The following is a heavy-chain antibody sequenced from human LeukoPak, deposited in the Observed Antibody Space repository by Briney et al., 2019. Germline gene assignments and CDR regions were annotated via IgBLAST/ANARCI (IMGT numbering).Heavy chain of an antibody. Sequence: GGSLRLSCAASGFTFSDYYMSWIRQAPGKGLEWVSYISSSGSTIYYADSVKGRFTISRDNAKNSLYLQMNSLRAEDTAVYYCARDLSYYDFWSGYYPPTSEFDYWGQGTLVTVSS. V-gene: IGHV3-11*01. CDR1: GFTFSDYY. CDR2: ISSSGSTI. D-gene: IGHD3-3*01. J-gene: IGHJ4*02. CDR3: ARDLSYYDFWSGYYPPTSEFDY.